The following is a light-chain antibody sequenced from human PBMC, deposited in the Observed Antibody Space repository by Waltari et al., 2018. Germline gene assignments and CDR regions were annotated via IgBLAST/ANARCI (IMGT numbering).Light chain of an antibody. V-gene: IGKV3-11*01. CDR2: DAS. CDR1: QSVSSY. Sequence: EIVLTKSPATLSLSPGERATLSCRASQSVSSYLAWYQQQPGQAPRLLIYDASNRATGIPARFSGSGSGTDFTLTISSLEPEDFAVYYCQQRSNWPPTFGQGTKVEIK. CDR3: QQRSNWPPT. J-gene: IGKJ1*01.